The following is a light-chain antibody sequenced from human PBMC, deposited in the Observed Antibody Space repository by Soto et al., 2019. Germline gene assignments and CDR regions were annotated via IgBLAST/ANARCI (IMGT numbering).Light chain of an antibody. V-gene: IGKV3-11*01. J-gene: IGKJ4*01. CDR2: EAS. Sequence: EIVMSQSLASLSVYKGARATLPCRASQSLSSNLAWYQHQRGQARSLLICEASYGATSIPAMFSGSGSGTDFTLTISSLEPEDIAVYYCQQRDNWLPSGGGTNV. CDR1: QSLSSN. CDR3: QQRDNWLP.